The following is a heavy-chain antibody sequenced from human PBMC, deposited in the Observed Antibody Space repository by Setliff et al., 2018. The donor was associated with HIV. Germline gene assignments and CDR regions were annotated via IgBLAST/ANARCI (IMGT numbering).Heavy chain of an antibody. CDR2: IYRDGSA. D-gene: IGHD2-21*01. CDR3: ARDSGDNPPTLYWYFDL. V-gene: IGHV3-53*01. Sequence: GGSLRLSCAASGFSVRSNYMSWVRQAPGKGLEWVSIIYRDGSAYYADSVRGRFTISRDNSKNTLYLQMNNLRAEDTAVYYCARDSGDNPPTLYWYFDLWGRGTLVTVSS. J-gene: IGHJ2*01. CDR1: GFSVRSNY.